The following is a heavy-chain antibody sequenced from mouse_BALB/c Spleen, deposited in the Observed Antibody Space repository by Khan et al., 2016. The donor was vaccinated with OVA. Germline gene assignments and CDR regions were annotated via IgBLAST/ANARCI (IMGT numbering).Heavy chain of an antibody. J-gene: IGHJ3*01. D-gene: IGHD4-1*01. V-gene: IGHV5-6*01. CDR1: GFTFSPYS. CDR3: ATHLTGSFAY. CDR2: ISSDGDYT. Sequence: EVQLQESGGDLVKSGGSLKLSCAASGFTFSPYSMPWVRQTPDKRLEWVATISSDGDYTYYPHSVKGRFNISRDNSKNTLYLQMSSLKSEDTAIYYCATHLTGSFAYWGQGTLVTVSA.